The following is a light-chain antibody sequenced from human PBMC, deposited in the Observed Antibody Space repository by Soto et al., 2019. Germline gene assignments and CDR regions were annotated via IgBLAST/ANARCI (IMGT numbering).Light chain of an antibody. CDR3: QQYSSYWT. J-gene: IGKJ1*01. CDR2: KAS. V-gene: IGKV1-5*03. CDR1: QSISTW. Sequence: DIRMTQSHSTRPSSVGDRVTITFRASQSISTWLAWYQQKPGKAPNLLIYKASYLASGVPSRFSGGGSGTEFTLTISSLQPDDFATYYCQQYSSYWTFGQGTKVDI.